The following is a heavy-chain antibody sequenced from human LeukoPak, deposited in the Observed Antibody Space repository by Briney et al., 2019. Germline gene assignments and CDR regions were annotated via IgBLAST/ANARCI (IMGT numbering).Heavy chain of an antibody. CDR2: ISNSDGNT. D-gene: IGHD1-1*01. CDR1: IFTFTTFW. V-gene: IGHV3-23*01. J-gene: IGHJ4*02. CDR3: AKATGTLGN. Sequence: GGSLRLSCATSIFTFTTFWMHWVRQAPGKGLEWASTISNSDGNTYYADSVKGRFTISRDNSKNTLYLQMNSLTAEDTAIYYCAKATGTLGNWGQGTLVTVSS.